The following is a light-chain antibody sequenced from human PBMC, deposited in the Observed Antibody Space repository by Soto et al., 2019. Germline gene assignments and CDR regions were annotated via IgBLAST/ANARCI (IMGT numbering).Light chain of an antibody. Sequence: EIVLTQSQATLSLSPGERATLSCSASQSVSSYLAWYQQKPGQAPRLLIYDASNRATGIPARFSGSGSGTDFTLTISSLEPEDFAVYYCQQRSNWPGTFGGGTKVEIK. CDR3: QQRSNWPGT. CDR2: DAS. V-gene: IGKV3-11*01. J-gene: IGKJ4*01. CDR1: QSVSSY.